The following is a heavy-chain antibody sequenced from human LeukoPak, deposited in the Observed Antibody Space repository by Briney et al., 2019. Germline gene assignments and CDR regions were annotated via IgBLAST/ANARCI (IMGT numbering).Heavy chain of an antibody. Sequence: GGSLRLSCAASGFTFSGSAMHWVRQASGKGLEWVGLIRSKANSHATAYAASVKGRFTISRDDSKNTAYLQMNSLKTEDTAVYYCTSRGSCSSTSCPDLYYYYYMDVWGKGTTVTVSS. V-gene: IGHV3-73*01. J-gene: IGHJ6*03. CDR2: IRSKANSHAT. CDR1: GFTFSGSA. D-gene: IGHD2-2*01. CDR3: TSRGSCSSTSCPDLYYYYYMDV.